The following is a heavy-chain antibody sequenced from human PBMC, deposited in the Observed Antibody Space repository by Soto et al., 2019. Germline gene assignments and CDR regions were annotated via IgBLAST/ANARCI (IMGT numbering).Heavy chain of an antibody. CDR1: GYTFTSYG. CDR2: ISAYNGNT. V-gene: IGHV1-18*01. Sequence: QVQLVQSGAEVKKPGASVKVSCKASGYTFTSYGISWVRQAPGQGLEWMGWISAYNGNTNYAQKPXGRVTMTTDTXXSXAXMELRSLRSDDTAVYYCAREENGGATTPSGNPLIDYWGQGTLVTVSS. CDR3: AREENGGATTPSGNPLIDY. D-gene: IGHD1-26*01. J-gene: IGHJ4*02.